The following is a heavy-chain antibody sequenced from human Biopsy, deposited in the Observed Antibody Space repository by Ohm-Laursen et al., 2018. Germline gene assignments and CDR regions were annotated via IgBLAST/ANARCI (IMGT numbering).Heavy chain of an antibody. CDR3: ARDRWPHVTLLGLVVFDF. J-gene: IGHJ4*02. V-gene: IGHV1-18*01. Sequence: GSSVKVSCNPSGYTFTNYGISWVRQAPGQGLEWMGWISPYNGDTDYAQKLQGRVTMTTDTSTSTAYMDLRSLRSDDTAVYYCARDRWPHVTLLGLVVFDFWGQGTLVIVSS. CDR1: GYTFTNYG. CDR2: ISPYNGDT. D-gene: IGHD3-3*01.